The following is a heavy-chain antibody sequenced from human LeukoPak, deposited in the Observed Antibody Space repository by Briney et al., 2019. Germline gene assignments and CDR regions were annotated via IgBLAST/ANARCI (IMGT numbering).Heavy chain of an antibody. CDR2: ISSSSSYI. D-gene: IGHD4-11*01. CDR1: GFTFSSYS. Sequence: GGSLRLSRAASGFTFSSYSMNWVRQAPGKGLEWVSSISSSSSYIYYADSVKGRFTISRDNAKNSLYLQMNSLRAEDTAAFYCAKDGDYSNYPFDYWGQGTLVTVSS. CDR3: AKDGDYSNYPFDY. J-gene: IGHJ4*02. V-gene: IGHV3-21*01.